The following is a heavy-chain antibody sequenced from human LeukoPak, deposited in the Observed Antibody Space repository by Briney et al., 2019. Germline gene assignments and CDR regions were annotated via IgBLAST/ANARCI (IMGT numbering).Heavy chain of an antibody. CDR1: GGTFSSYA. J-gene: IGHJ5*02. CDR3: ARAGSEVAKTPWYWFDP. CDR2: IIPIFGTA. D-gene: IGHD1-26*01. Sequence: GASVKVSCKASGGTFSSYAISWVRQAPGQGLEWMGRIIPIFGTANYAQKSQGRVTITTDESTGTAYMALSSLRSEDTAVYYCARAGSEVAKTPWYWFDPWGQGTLVTVSS. V-gene: IGHV1-69*05.